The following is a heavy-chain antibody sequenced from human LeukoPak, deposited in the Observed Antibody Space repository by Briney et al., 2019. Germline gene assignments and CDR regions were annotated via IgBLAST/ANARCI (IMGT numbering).Heavy chain of an antibody. D-gene: IGHD2/OR15-2a*01. CDR1: GFTFSSYG. Sequence: TGGSRRLSCTASGFTFSSYGMHGGHQAPGKGLEWVAVISYDGSNKYYADPVKARFTISRDNSKNTLYLQMSSLRAEDTAVYYCAALSAFDYWGQGTLVTVFS. CDR3: AALSAFDY. J-gene: IGHJ4*02. V-gene: IGHV3-30*03. CDR2: ISYDGSNK.